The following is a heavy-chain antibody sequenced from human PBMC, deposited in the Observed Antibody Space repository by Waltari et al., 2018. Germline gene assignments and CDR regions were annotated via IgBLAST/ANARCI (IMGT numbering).Heavy chain of an antibody. CDR2: INPNSGGT. J-gene: IGHJ5*02. V-gene: IGHV1-2*06. CDR1: GYTFTGYY. Sequence: QVQLVQSGAEVKKPGASVKVSCKASGYTFTGYYMHWVRQAPGQGLEWMGRINPNSGGTNYAQKFQGRVTMTRDTSISTAYMELSRLRSDDTAVYYCARDTTMVQGVIINWFDPWGQGTLVTVSS. CDR3: ARDTTMVQGVIINWFDP. D-gene: IGHD3-10*01.